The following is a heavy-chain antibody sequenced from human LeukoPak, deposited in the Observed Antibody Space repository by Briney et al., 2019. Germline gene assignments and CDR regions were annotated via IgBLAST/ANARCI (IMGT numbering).Heavy chain of an antibody. CDR1: GFTFSSYW. D-gene: IGHD1-26*01. J-gene: IGHJ4*02. CDR2: INSDGSST. Sequence: PGGPLRLSCAASGFTFSSYWMHWVRQAPGKGLVWVSRINSDGSSTSYADSVKGRFTISRDNAKNTLYLQMNSLRAEDTAVYYCARVDSGSYWRGFDYWGRGTLVTVSS. V-gene: IGHV3-74*01. CDR3: ARVDSGSYWRGFDY.